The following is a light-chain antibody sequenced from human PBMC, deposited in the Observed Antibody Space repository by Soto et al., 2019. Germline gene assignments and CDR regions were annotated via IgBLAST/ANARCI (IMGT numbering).Light chain of an antibody. CDR2: KAS. V-gene: IGKV1-5*03. CDR1: QSISSW. CDR3: QQYKSYPYT. Sequence: DIQMTQSPSTLSTSVGDRVTITCRATQSISSWLAWYQQRPGKAPNLLIYKASNLQSGVPSRFSGSGSGTEFTLTISSLQPDDFATDYCQQYKSYPYTFGQGTKLEIK. J-gene: IGKJ2*01.